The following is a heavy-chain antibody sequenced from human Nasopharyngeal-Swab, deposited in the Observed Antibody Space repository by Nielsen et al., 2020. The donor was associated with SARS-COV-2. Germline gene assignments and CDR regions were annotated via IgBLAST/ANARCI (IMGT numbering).Heavy chain of an antibody. V-gene: IGHV4-61*01. CDR2: VVYSGRT. Sequence: SETLSLTCTVSGGSVSSDIYSWSWIRQPPGKGLEWIGYVVYSGRTNYNPSLKSRATISVDTSKDQFSLKLNSVTAAETAMYFCARTTTTTPFDSWGQGTLVAVSS. CDR1: GGSVSSDIYS. D-gene: IGHD1-1*01. J-gene: IGHJ4*02. CDR3: ARTTTTTPFDS.